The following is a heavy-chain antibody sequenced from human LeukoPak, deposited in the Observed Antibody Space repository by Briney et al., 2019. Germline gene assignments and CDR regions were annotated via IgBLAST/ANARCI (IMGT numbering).Heavy chain of an antibody. CDR3: ATRPDYYDSSGYYF. CDR1: GYTLTELS. V-gene: IGHV1-24*01. J-gene: IGHJ4*02. CDR2: FDPEDGET. Sequence: ASVKVSCKVSGYTLTELSMHWVRQAPGKGLEWMGGFDPEDGETIYAQKFQGRVTITEDTSTDTAYMELSSLRSEDTAVYYCATRPDYYDSSGYYFWGQGTLVTVSS. D-gene: IGHD3-22*01.